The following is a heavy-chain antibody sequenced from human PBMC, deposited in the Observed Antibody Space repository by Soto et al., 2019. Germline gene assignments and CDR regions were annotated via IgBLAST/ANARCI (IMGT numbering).Heavy chain of an antibody. D-gene: IGHD5-12*01. V-gene: IGHV1-69*01. CDR1: GDSLSRHG. CDR3: VRVRVGSIPLNYDMDV. CDR2: IIPIFHIT. J-gene: IGHJ6*02. Sequence: QEQLVQSGAEVQKPGSSVKVSCKASGDSLSRHGISWVRQAPRQGLEWMGGIIPIFHITNYAQKFQGRLMITADESTRTAYMELSRLGSDDSAVYFCVRVRVGSIPLNYDMDVWGQGTTVTVS.